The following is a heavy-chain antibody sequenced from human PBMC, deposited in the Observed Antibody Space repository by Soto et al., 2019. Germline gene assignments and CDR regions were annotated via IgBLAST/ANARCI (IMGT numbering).Heavy chain of an antibody. J-gene: IGHJ6*03. CDR2: ISGSGGST. D-gene: IGHD3-3*01. CDR3: AKQTYYDFWSGYRPYYYMDV. CDR1: GFTFSSYA. Sequence: GGSLRLSCAASGFTFSSYAMSWVRQAPGKGLEWVSAISGSGGSTYYADSVKGRFTISRDNSKNTLYLQMNSLRAEDTAVYYCAKQTYYDFWSGYRPYYYMDVWGKGTTVTVSS. V-gene: IGHV3-23*01.